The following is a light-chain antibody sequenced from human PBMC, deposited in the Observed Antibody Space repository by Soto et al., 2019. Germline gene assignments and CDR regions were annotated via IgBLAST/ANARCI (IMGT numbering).Light chain of an antibody. CDR1: QSDTSSY. Sequence: EIVLTQSPGTLSLSPGEGATLSCRASQSDTSSYLAWYQQKPGQAPRLLIYGASSRATGIPDRFSGSGSGTDFTLTISRLEPEDFAVYYCQQYGSSPGYTFGQGTKLEIK. J-gene: IGKJ2*01. CDR2: GAS. CDR3: QQYGSSPGYT. V-gene: IGKV3-20*01.